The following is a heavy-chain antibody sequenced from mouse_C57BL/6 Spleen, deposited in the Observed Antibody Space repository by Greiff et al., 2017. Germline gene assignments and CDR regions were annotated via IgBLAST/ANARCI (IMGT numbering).Heavy chain of an antibody. J-gene: IGHJ4*01. V-gene: IGHV2-9-1*01. CDR3: ARKEVGYPYYAMDY. CDR2: IWTGGGT. D-gene: IGHD2-2*01. Sequence: VKLVESGPGLVAPSQSLSITCTVSGFSLTSYAISWVRQPPGKGLEWLGVIWTGGGTNYNSALKSRRSISKDNSKSQVFLKMNSLQTDDTARYYCARKEVGYPYYAMDYWGQGTSVTVSS. CDR1: GFSLTSYA.